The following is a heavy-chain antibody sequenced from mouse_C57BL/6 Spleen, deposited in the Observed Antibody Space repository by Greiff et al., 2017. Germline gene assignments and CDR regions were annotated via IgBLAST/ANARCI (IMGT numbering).Heavy chain of an antibody. D-gene: IGHD1-1*01. J-gene: IGHJ2*01. CDR2: IEPSDSFT. V-gene: IGHV1-59*01. Sequence: QVQLQQPGAELVRPGTSVKLSCKASGYTFTSYWMHWVKKRPGQGLEWIGVIEPSDSFTNSNQKFKGKATLLVNTSSSTAYMQLSSLTSEDAAVYYCANYYGSRGDYFDDWGQGTTLTVSS. CDR1: GYTFTSYW. CDR3: ANYYGSRGDYFDD.